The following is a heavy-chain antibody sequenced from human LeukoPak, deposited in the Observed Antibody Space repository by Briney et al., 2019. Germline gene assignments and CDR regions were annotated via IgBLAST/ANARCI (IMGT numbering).Heavy chain of an antibody. D-gene: IGHD4-17*01. CDR1: DGFITNYD. Sequence: SETLSPTCTVSDGFITNYDWSWVRQPPGKGLEFIGHVHYSGTANYNPSLRSRVTISIDTSKKHFFLKLKSVTAADTAVYYCARGYGDFRVEGRYFHSWGQGTLVTVSS. CDR3: ARGYGDFRVEGRYFHS. J-gene: IGHJ4*02. V-gene: IGHV4-59*01. CDR2: VHYSGTA.